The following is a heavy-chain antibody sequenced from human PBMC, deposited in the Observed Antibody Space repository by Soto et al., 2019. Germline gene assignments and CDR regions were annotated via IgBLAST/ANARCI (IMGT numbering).Heavy chain of an antibody. CDR2: IDPSDSYT. D-gene: IGHD5-12*01. J-gene: IGHJ6*02. V-gene: IGHV5-10-1*01. CDR1: GYSFTSYW. Sequence: PGASLKISCKGSGYSFTSYWISWVRQMPGKGLEWMGRIDPSDSYTNYSTSFQGHVTISADTSISTAYLQWSSLKASATAIYYCARLSPIGGYDSYYYYGMDVWGQGTTVTVSS. CDR3: ARLSPIGGYDSYYYYGMDV.